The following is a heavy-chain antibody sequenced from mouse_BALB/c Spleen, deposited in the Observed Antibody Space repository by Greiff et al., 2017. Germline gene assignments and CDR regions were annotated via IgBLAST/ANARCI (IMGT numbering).Heavy chain of an antibody. Sequence: EVKLMESGGGLVQPGGSRKLSCAASGFTFSSFGMHWVRQAPEKGLEWVAYISSGSSTIYYADTVKGRFTISRDNPKNTLFLQMTSLRSEDTAMYYCASPVRERGGYAMDYWGQGTSVTVSS. V-gene: IGHV5-17*02. D-gene: IGHD2-14*01. J-gene: IGHJ4*01. CDR3: ASPVRERGGYAMDY. CDR2: ISSGSSTI. CDR1: GFTFSSFG.